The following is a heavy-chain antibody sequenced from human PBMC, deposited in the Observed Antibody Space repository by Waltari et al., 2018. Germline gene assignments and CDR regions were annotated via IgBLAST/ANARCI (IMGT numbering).Heavy chain of an antibody. Sequence: QLQLRESGPGLVKPSETLSLTCTVSGASISSSDSYWAWIRHPPGKGLEWLEYVYYNGNTFSNPSFQSRVIISLVKSSNRLSLRLPSVTAADTAVYYCARGRGPLPLDWGQGVLVSVSS. J-gene: IGHJ4*02. CDR2: VYYNGNT. D-gene: IGHD3-10*01. CDR3: ARGRGPLPLD. V-gene: IGHV4-39*01. CDR1: GASISSSDSY.